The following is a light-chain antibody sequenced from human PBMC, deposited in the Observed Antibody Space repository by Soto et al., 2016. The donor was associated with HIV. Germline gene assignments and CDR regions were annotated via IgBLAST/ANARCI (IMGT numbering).Light chain of an antibody. V-gene: IGLV3-21*03. J-gene: IGLJ1*01. Sequence: SYELTQPPSVSVAPGKAATINLWGKRILEVKVVHWYQQKPGQAPVVVVYDDSDRPSGIPERFSGSNSGNTAALNISRVEAGDEADYYCQVWDSNSDHQVFGTGTKVTVL. CDR2: DDS. CDR3: QVWDSNSDHQV. CDR1: ILEVKV.